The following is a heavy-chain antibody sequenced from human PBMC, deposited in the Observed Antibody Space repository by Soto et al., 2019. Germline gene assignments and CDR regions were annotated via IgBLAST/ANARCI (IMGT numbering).Heavy chain of an antibody. V-gene: IGHV1-2*02. Sequence: GASVKVSCKASGYTFTGYYMHWVRQAPGQGLEWMGWINPNIGGTNYAQKLEGRVTMTSDTSISTAYMELSWLISEDTAVYYCASYYDSSRPHDYYGQGTLLTTSS. CDR1: GYTFTGYY. CDR3: ASYYDSSRPHDY. CDR2: INPNIGGT. D-gene: IGHD3-22*01. J-gene: IGHJ4*02.